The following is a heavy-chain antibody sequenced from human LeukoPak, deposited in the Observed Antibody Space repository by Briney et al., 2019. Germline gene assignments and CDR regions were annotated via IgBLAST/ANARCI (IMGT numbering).Heavy chain of an antibody. CDR2: IRNDGSNK. CDR1: GFTFSNYG. Sequence: GGSLRLSCAASGFTFSNYGMHWVRQAPGKGLEWVAFIRNDGSNKYYADSVKGRFTISRDNSKNTLYLQMNSLRTEDTAVYYCAKVERYFYDSSGSNFDSWGQGTLVTVSS. J-gene: IGHJ4*02. V-gene: IGHV3-30*02. CDR3: AKVERYFYDSSGSNFDS. D-gene: IGHD3-22*01.